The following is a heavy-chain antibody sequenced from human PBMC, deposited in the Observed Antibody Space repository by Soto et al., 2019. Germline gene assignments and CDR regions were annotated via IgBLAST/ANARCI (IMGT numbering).Heavy chain of an antibody. CDR3: AKHGASSESSSWSY. CDR2: ISGSGITT. CDR1: GFTFNSYA. D-gene: IGHD6-13*01. Sequence: LRLSCAASGFTFNSYAMSWVRLTPGKGLEWVSTISGSGITTYYADSVKARFTISRDNSKNTLFLQMNSLRAEDTAIYYCAKHGASSESSSWSYWGQGTLVTVSS. J-gene: IGHJ4*02. V-gene: IGHV3-23*01.